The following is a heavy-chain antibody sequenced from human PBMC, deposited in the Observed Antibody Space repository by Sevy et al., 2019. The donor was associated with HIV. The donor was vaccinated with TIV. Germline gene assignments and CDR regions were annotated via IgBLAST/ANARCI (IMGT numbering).Heavy chain of an antibody. Sequence: ASVKVSCKVSGYTLSQVSMHWVRQVPGKGLEWMGSFDPEDGETIYAQKFQGRLTMTEDTSIDTAYMELSSLKSEDTAVFYCAITKDYYDSSGCPFDYWGQGTLVTVSS. J-gene: IGHJ4*02. CDR3: AITKDYYDSSGCPFDY. CDR2: FDPEDGET. CDR1: GYTLSQVS. V-gene: IGHV1-24*01. D-gene: IGHD3-22*01.